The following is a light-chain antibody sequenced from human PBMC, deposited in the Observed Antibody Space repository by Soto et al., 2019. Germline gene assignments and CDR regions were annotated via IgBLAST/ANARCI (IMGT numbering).Light chain of an antibody. CDR1: SSAFGGYNY. Sequence: QSVLTQPPSASGSPGQSVTISCTGTSSAFGGYNYVSWYQQHPGKAPKLMIFEVSKRPSGVPDRFSGSKSGNTASLTVSWLQAEDEADYYCSSYAGSNNFEVVFGGGIKVTVL. J-gene: IGLJ2*01. CDR2: EVS. CDR3: SSYAGSNNFEVV. V-gene: IGLV2-8*01.